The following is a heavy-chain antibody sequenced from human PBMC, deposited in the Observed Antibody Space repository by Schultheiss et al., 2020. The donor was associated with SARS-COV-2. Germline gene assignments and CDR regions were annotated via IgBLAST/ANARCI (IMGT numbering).Heavy chain of an antibody. CDR3: AREGGTHTYDNVDHFYYYMGV. J-gene: IGHJ6*03. Sequence: SETLSLTCTVSGASISDSNYYWAWIRQPPGKGLEWIGSIYYSTNTYYNPSLEGRVSIFVNTFKKQFSLKLSSVTATDTANYYCAREGGTHTYDNVDHFYYYMGVWGKGTSVTVSS. CDR1: GASISDSNYY. CDR2: IYYSTNT. V-gene: IGHV4-39*07. D-gene: IGHD5-18*01.